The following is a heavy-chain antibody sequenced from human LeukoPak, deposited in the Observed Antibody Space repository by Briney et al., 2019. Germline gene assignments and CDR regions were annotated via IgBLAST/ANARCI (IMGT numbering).Heavy chain of an antibody. CDR3: AKEVIAAAGTNFAY. CDR2: ISYDGSNK. D-gene: IGHD6-13*01. Sequence: GSLRPSCAASGFTFSSYGMHWVRQAPGKGLEWVAVISYDGSNKYYADSVKGRFTISRDNSKNTLYLQMNSLRAEDTAVYYCAKEVIAAAGTNFAYWGQGTLVTVSS. CDR1: GFTFSSYG. V-gene: IGHV3-30*18. J-gene: IGHJ4*02.